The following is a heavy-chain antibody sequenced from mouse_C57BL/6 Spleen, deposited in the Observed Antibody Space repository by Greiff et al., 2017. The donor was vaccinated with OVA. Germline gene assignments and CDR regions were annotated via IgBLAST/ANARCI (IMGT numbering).Heavy chain of an antibody. CDR3: ARGDGSLDY. CDR1: GYTFTSYW. J-gene: IGHJ2*01. Sequence: VQLQQPGAELVRPGSSVKLSCKASGYTFTSYWMDWVKQRPGQGLEWIGNIYPSDSETHYNQKFKDKATLTVDKSSSTAYMQLSSLTSEDSAVYYGARGDGSLDYWGQGTTLTVSS. CDR2: IYPSDSET. D-gene: IGHD1-1*01. V-gene: IGHV1-61*01.